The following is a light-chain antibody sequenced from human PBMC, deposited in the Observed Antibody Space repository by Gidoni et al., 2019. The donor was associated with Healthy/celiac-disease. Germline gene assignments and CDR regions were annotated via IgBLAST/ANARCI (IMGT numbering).Light chain of an antibody. CDR1: QSISSY. CDR2: AAS. V-gene: IGKV1-39*01. CDR3: QQSYSTPWT. J-gene: IGKJ1*01. Sequence: DIQMIPSPSSLSASVGDRVTITCGASQSISSYLNWYQQKPGKAPKLLIYAASSLQSGVPSRFSGSGSGTDFTLTISSLQPEDFATYYCQQSYSTPWTFGQGTKVEIK.